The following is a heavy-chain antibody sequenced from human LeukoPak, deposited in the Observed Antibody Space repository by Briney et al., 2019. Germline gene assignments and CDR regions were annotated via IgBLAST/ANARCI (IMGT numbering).Heavy chain of an antibody. CDR1: GFTVSSNY. Sequence: GGSLRLSCAASGFTVSSNYMSWVRQAPGKGLEWVSVIYSGGSTYYADPVKGRFTISRDNSKNTLYLQMNSLRAEDTAVYYCARVLWELLAFDIWGQGTMVTVSS. CDR3: ARVLWELLAFDI. J-gene: IGHJ3*02. V-gene: IGHV3-53*01. CDR2: IYSGGST. D-gene: IGHD1-26*01.